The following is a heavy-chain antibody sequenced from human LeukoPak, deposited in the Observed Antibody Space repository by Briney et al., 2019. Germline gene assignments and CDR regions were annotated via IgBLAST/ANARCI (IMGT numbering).Heavy chain of an antibody. J-gene: IGHJ4*02. Sequence: PGRSLRLSCAASGFTFSSYAMRWVRQAPGKGLEWVAVISYDGSNKYYADSVKGRFTISRDNSKNTLYPQMNSLRAEDTAVYYCAPDPSIAARADFDYWGQGTLVTVSS. D-gene: IGHD6-6*01. CDR1: GFTFSSYA. CDR2: ISYDGSNK. CDR3: APDPSIAARADFDY. V-gene: IGHV3-30-3*01.